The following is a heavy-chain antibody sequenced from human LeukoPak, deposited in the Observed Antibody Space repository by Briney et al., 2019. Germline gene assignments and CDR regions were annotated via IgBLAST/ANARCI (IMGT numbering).Heavy chain of an antibody. J-gene: IGHJ4*02. D-gene: IGHD4-17*01. CDR2: ISDSGGRT. V-gene: IGHV3-23*01. CDR1: GITLSNYG. CDR3: AKERLGGNYGDYAVDY. Sequence: GGSLRLSCAVSGITLSNYGMSWVRQAPGKGLEWVAGISDSGGRTNYAVSVKGRFTISRDDPKNTLYLQMNSLRAEDTAVYYCAKERLGGNYGDYAVDYWGQGTMVTVSS.